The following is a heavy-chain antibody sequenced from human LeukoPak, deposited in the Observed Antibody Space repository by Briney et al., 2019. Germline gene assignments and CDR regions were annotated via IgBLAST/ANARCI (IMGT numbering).Heavy chain of an antibody. CDR1: GFTFSSYG. Sequence: GGSLRLSCAASGFTFSSYGMHWVRQAPGKGLEWVAVVSYDGSSKYYADSVKGRFTISRDNSKNTLYLQMNSLRAEDTAVYYCAKDLSSSWYTPFEYWGQGTLVTVSS. J-gene: IGHJ4*02. D-gene: IGHD6-13*01. CDR3: AKDLSSSWYTPFEY. V-gene: IGHV3-30*18. CDR2: VSYDGSSK.